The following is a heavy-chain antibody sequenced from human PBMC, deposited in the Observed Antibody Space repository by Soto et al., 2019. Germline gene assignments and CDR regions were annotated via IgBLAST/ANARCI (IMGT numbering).Heavy chain of an antibody. CDR2: IKSKTDGGTT. V-gene: IGHV3-15*07. CDR3: PTGAGYYDSSGEFDY. CDR1: GFTFSNAW. J-gene: IGHJ4*02. Sequence: SGGSLRLSCAASGFTFSNAWMNWVRQAPGKGLEWVGRIKSKTDGGTTDYAAPVKGRFTISRDDSKNTLYLQMNSLKTEDTAVYYCPTGAGYYDSSGEFDYWGQGTLVTVSS. D-gene: IGHD3-22*01.